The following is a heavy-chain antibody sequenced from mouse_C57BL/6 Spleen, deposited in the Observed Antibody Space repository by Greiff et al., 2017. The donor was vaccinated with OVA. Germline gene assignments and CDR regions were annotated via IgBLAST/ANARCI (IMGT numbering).Heavy chain of an antibody. J-gene: IGHJ1*03. CDR3: TRSPKFITTVVARYFDV. V-gene: IGHV1-15*01. CDR2: IDPETGGT. Sequence: LVESGAELVRPGASVTLSCKASGYTFTDYEMHWVKQTPVHGLEWIGAIDPETGGTAYNQKFKGKAILTADKSSSTAYMELRSLTSEDSAVYYCTRSPKFITTVVARYFDVWGTGTTVTVSS. CDR1: GYTFTDYE. D-gene: IGHD1-1*01.